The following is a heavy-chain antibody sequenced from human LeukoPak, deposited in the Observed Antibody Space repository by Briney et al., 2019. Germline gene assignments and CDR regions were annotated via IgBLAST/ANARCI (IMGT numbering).Heavy chain of an antibody. V-gene: IGHV1-69*04. D-gene: IGHD6-13*01. CDR3: ARDPYSSSWVYYYYYGMDV. CDR2: IIPILGIA. Sequence: ASVKVSCKASGGTFSSYAISWVRQAPGQGLEWMGRIIPILGIANYAQKFQGRVTITADKSTSTAYMELSSLRSEDTAVYYCARDPYSSSWVYYYYYGMDVWGQGTTVTVSS. J-gene: IGHJ6*02. CDR1: GGTFSSYA.